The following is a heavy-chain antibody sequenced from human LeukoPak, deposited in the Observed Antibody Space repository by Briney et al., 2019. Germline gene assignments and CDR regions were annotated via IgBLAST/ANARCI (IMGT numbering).Heavy chain of an antibody. V-gene: IGHV3-33*01. D-gene: IGHD3-10*01. J-gene: IGHJ4*02. CDR2: IWYDGSNK. CDR1: GFTFSSYG. CDR3: ARDWLVRGVFDY. Sequence: PGGSLRLSCAASGFTFSSYGMHWVRQAPGKGLEWVAVIWYDGSNKYYADSVKGRFTISRDNSKNTLYLQMNSLRAEDTAVYYCARDWLVRGVFDYWGQGTLVTVSS.